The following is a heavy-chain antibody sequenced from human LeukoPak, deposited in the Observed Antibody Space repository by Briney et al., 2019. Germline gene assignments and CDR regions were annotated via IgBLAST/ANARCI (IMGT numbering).Heavy chain of an antibody. CDR3: AKSRIAVAGTGLDY. V-gene: IGHV3-23*01. J-gene: IGHJ4*02. CDR2: ISGSGGST. Sequence: GGSLRLSCAASGFTFSSYAMSWVRQAPGKGLEWVSAISGSGGSTYYADSVKGRFTVSRDNSKNTLYLQMNSLRAEDTAVYYCAKSRIAVAGTGLDYWGQGTLVTVSS. CDR1: GFTFSSYA. D-gene: IGHD6-19*01.